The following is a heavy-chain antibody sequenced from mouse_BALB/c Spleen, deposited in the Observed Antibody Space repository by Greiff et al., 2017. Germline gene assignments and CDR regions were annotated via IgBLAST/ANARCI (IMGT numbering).Heavy chain of an antibody. V-gene: IGHV5-6-5*01. CDR1: GFTFSSYA. D-gene: IGHD3-3*01. CDR2: ISSGGST. J-gene: IGHJ3*01. Sequence: EVMLVESGGGLVKPGGSLKLSCAASGFTFSSYAMSWVRQTPEKRLEWVASISSGGSTYYPDSVKGRFTISRDNARNILYLQMSSLRSEDTAMYYCARGRDSFAYWGQGTLVTVSA. CDR3: ARGRDSFAY.